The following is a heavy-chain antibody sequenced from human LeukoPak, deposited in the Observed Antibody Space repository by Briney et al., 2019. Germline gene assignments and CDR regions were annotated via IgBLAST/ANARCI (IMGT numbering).Heavy chain of an antibody. D-gene: IGHD3-9*01. CDR1: GYTFTSYG. CDR3: ARDLLYDILTGYQPNQQAVDY. Sequence: GASVKVSCKASGYTFTSYGISWVRQAPGQGLEWMGWISAYNGNTNYAQKLQGRVTMTTDTSTSTAYMELRSLRSDVTAVYYCARDLLYDILTGYQPNQQAVDYWGQGTLVTVSS. CDR2: ISAYNGNT. V-gene: IGHV1-18*01. J-gene: IGHJ4*02.